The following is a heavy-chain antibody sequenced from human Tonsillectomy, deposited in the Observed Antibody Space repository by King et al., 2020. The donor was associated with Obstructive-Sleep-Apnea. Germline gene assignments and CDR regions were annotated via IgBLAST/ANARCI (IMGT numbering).Heavy chain of an antibody. CDR2: IYADDSDT. D-gene: IGHD1-7*01. CDR1: GYNFATSW. J-gene: IGHJ4*02. Sequence: VQLVESGAEAEVKKPGESLKISCKGSGYNFATSWIGWVRQMPGKVLEWMGIIYADDSDTRYSPSFQGQVTISADKSISTAYLQWRSLKASDTAMYYWARRDRGTAADYFFDYWGQGTLVTVSS. CDR3: ARRDRGTAADYFFDY. V-gene: IGHV5-51*01.